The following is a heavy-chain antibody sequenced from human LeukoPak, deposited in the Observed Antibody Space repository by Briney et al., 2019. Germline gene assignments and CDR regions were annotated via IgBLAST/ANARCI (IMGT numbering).Heavy chain of an antibody. CDR3: AKAGTSQAVTTGQYYFDY. D-gene: IGHD4-11*01. J-gene: IGHJ4*02. Sequence: GGSLRLSCAASGFTFSSYAMHWVRQAPGKGLEWVAVISYDGSNKYYADSVKGRFTISRDNSKNTLYLQMNSLRAEDTAVYYCAKAGTSQAVTTGQYYFDYWGQGTLVTVSS. CDR2: ISYDGSNK. CDR1: GFTFSSYA. V-gene: IGHV3-30*07.